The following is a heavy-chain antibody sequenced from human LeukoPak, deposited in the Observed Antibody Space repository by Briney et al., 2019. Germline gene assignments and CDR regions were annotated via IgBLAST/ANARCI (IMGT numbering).Heavy chain of an antibody. CDR1: GGSISSGSYY. CDR2: IYTSGST. J-gene: IGHJ4*02. Sequence: PSQTLSLTCTVSGGSISSGSYYWSWIRQPAGKGLEWIGRIYTSGSTNYNPSLKSRVTISVDTSKNQFSLKLSSVTAADTAVYYCAREVVYGSGSYQDYWGQGTLVTVSS. D-gene: IGHD3-10*01. CDR3: AREVVYGSGSYQDY. V-gene: IGHV4-61*02.